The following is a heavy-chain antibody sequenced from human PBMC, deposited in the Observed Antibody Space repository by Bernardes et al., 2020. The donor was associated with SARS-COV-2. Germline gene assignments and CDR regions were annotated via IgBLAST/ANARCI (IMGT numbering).Heavy chain of an antibody. J-gene: IGHJ4*02. Sequence: GGSLRLSCEASGFIFSNHGMHWVRQAPGKGLVWVSNIQSDGSSTNYADSVKGRFTISRDNAKNTLYLQMNSLRAEDTAVYYCARGGYCRGSSCFPQSYFDSWGQGALVTVSS. CDR3: ARGGYCRGSSCFPQSYFDS. V-gene: IGHV3-74*01. CDR1: GFIFSNHG. CDR2: IQSDGSST. D-gene: IGHD2-15*01.